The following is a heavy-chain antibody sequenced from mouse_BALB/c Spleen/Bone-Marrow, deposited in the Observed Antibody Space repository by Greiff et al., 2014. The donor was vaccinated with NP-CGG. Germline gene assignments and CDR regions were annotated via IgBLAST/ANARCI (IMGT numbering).Heavy chain of an antibody. CDR3: ARTGY. CDR1: GYTFTDYY. V-gene: IGHV1-19*01. CDR2: VTPYNGGT. Sequence: VQLQQSGPELVKPGASVKMSCKASGYTFTDYYMEWVKQSHGESFEWIGRVTPYNGGTTYNQKFKGKATLTVDKSSSTAYMALNSLTSEDSAVYYCARTGYWGQGTTLTVSS. J-gene: IGHJ2*01.